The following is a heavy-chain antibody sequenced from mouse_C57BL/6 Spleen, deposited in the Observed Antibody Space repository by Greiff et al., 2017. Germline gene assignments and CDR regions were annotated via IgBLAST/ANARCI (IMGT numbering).Heavy chain of an antibody. V-gene: IGHV1-26*01. CDR1: GYTFTDYY. CDR3: ARELRGFSY. CDR2: INPNNGGT. D-gene: IGHD1-1*01. Sequence: EVQLQQSGPELVKPGASVKISCKASGYTFTDYYMNWVKQSHGKSLEWIGDINPNNGGTRYNQKFKGKATLTLDKSSSTAYMELRSLTSEDSAVYYCARELRGFSYWGQGTLVTVSA. J-gene: IGHJ3*01.